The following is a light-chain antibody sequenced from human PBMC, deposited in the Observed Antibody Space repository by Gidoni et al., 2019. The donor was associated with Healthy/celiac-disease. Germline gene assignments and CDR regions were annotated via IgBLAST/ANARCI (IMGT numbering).Light chain of an antibody. CDR1: QCVSSSY. CDR2: GAS. V-gene: IGKV3-20*01. Sequence: DIVLTQSPGTLSLSPGERATLSCRASQCVSSSYLAWYQQKPGQAPRLLSYGASSRATGIPDRFSGSGSGTDFTLTISRLEPEDFAVYYCQQYGSSTGLTFGGXTKVEIK. J-gene: IGKJ4*01. CDR3: QQYGSSTGLT.